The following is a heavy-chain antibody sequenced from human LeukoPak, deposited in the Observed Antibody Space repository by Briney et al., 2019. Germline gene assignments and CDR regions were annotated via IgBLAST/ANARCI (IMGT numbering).Heavy chain of an antibody. CDR2: IYYSGNT. J-gene: IGHJ4*02. V-gene: IGHV4-59*12. D-gene: IGHD2-15*01. Sequence: SETLSLTCTVSGDSISSYYWSWIPQPPGKGLEWIGNIYYSGNTNYNPSLKSRVTISVDTSENQFSLKLTSVTAADTAIYYCARPARYCSGGSCWDSWGQGTLVTVSS. CDR1: GDSISSYY. CDR3: ARPARYCSGGSCWDS.